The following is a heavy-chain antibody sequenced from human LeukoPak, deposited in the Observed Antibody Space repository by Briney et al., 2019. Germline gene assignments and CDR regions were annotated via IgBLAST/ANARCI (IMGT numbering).Heavy chain of an antibody. CDR3: AKDRLPDGRWSLDY. CDR2: IFGNGGGI. D-gene: IGHD6-13*01. Sequence: GGSLRLSCAASGFPFSTYAMNWVRQAPGKGLEWVSGIFGNGGGIQYADSVKGRFTISRDNSRNTLHLQMNNLRAEDTALYYCAKDRLPDGRWSLDYWGQGTLVTVSS. J-gene: IGHJ4*02. V-gene: IGHV3-23*01. CDR1: GFPFSTYA.